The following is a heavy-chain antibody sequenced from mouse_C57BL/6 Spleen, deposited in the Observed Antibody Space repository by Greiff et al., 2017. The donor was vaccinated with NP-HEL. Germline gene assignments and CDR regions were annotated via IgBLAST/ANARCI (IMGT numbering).Heavy chain of an antibody. J-gene: IGHJ4*01. Sequence: QVQLQQSGAELVRPGSSVKLSCKASGYTFTSYWMHWVKQRPIQGLEWIGNIDPSDSETHYNQKFKDKATLTVDKSSSTAYMPLSSLTSEDAAVYYCARGAYYGSSYAMDYWGQGTSVTVSS. D-gene: IGHD1-1*01. V-gene: IGHV1-52*01. CDR1: GYTFTSYW. CDR2: IDPSDSET. CDR3: ARGAYYGSSYAMDY.